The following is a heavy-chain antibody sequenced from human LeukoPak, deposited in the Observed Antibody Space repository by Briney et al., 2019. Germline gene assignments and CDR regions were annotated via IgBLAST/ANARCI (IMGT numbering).Heavy chain of an antibody. CDR2: INHSGST. D-gene: IGHD6-19*01. CDR1: GGSFSGYY. Sequence: SETLSLTCAVYGGSFSGYYWSWIRQPPGKGLEWIGEINHSGSTNYNPSLKSRVTISVDTSKNQFSLKLSSVTAADTAVYYCARHPFSAPFDYWGQGILVTVSS. CDR3: ARHPFSAPFDY. J-gene: IGHJ4*02. V-gene: IGHV4-34*01.